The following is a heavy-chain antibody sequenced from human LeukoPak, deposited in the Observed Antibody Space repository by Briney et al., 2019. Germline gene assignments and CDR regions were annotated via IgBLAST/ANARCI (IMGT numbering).Heavy chain of an antibody. CDR3: ARGRSPRFATMIVVVTKGYYFDC. J-gene: IGHJ4*02. D-gene: IGHD3-22*01. Sequence: ASVKVSCKASGYTFTSYDINWVRQATGQGLEWMGWMNPNSGNTGYAQKFQGRVTMTRNTSISTAYMELSSLRSEDTAVYYCARGRSPRFATMIVVVTKGYYFDCWGQGTLVTVSS. CDR1: GYTFTSYD. CDR2: MNPNSGNT. V-gene: IGHV1-8*01.